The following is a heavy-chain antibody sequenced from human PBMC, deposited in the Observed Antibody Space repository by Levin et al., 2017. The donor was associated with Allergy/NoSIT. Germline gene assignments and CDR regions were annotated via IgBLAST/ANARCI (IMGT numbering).Heavy chain of an antibody. V-gene: IGHV4-61*01. Sequence: SETLSLTCTVSGGSVSSGSHYWNWIRQPPGKGLEWIGSIYYSGSTNYNPSLKSRVTISVDTSKNQFSLKLNSVTAADTAVYFCARAESRFPGYGGYVSGYWGQGTLVTVSS. CDR1: GGSVSSGSHY. CDR3: ARAESRFPGYGGYVSGY. CDR2: IYYSGST. D-gene: IGHD5-12*01. J-gene: IGHJ4*02.